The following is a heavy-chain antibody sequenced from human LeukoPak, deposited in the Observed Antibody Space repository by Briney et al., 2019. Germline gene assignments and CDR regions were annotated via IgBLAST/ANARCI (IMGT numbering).Heavy chain of an antibody. Sequence: GGSLRLSCAASGFTFSSYWTHWVRQAPGKGLVWVSRINSDGSSTDYADSVKGRFTISRDNAKNTLYLQMNSLRVEDTAVYYCAGQIWLGELFAHYWGQGTLVTVSS. V-gene: IGHV3-74*01. J-gene: IGHJ4*02. CDR3: AGQIWLGELFAHY. CDR2: INSDGSST. D-gene: IGHD3-10*01. CDR1: GFTFSSYW.